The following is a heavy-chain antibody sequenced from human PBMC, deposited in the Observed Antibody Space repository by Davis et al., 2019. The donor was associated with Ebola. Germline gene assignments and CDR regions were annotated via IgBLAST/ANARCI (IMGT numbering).Heavy chain of an antibody. CDR2: IYYSGST. V-gene: IGHV4-59*01. CDR1: CGFTTSYY. D-gene: IGHD6-19*01. J-gene: IGHJ4*02. Sequence: SETLSLTCSLSCGFTTSYYSSWSRQPQGKGLEWIGYIYYSGSTNYNPSLKSRVTISVDTSKNQFSLKLSSVTAADTAVYYCARGGIAVAGPDYWGQGTLVTVSS. CDR3: ARGGIAVAGPDY.